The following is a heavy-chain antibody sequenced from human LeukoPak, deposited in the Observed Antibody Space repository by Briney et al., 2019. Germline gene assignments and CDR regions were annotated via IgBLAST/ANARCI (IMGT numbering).Heavy chain of an antibody. J-gene: IGHJ4*02. CDR3: ARARIAVAGTFDY. D-gene: IGHD6-19*01. V-gene: IGHV3-74*01. Sequence: PGGSLRLSCAASGFTFSTYWMHWVRQAPGKGLVSVSRINSDGTTTNYADSVKGRFTISRDNAKNSLYLQMNSLRAEDTALYYCARARIAVAGTFDYWGQGTLVTVSS. CDR2: INSDGTTT. CDR1: GFTFSTYW.